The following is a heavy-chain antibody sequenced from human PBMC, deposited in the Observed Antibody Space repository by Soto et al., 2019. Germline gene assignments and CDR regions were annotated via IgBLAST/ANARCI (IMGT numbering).Heavy chain of an antibody. CDR3: ARTIAVAGYGNYYYYYGMDV. D-gene: IGHD6-19*01. J-gene: IGHJ6*02. Sequence: ASVKVSCKASGYTFTSYGISWVRQAPGQGLEWMGWMNPNSGNTGYAQKFQGRVTMTRNTSISTAYMELSSLRSEDTAVYYCARTIAVAGYGNYYYYYGMDVWGQGTTVTVSS. CDR2: MNPNSGNT. CDR1: GYTFTSYG. V-gene: IGHV1-8*02.